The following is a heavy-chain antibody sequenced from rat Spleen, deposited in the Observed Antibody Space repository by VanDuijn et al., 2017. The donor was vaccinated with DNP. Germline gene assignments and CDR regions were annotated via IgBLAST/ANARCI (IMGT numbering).Heavy chain of an antibody. CDR2: ISYSGRT. CDR1: GFSITNNY. CDR3: ARWVYYFDY. V-gene: IGHV3-1*01. J-gene: IGHJ2*01. Sequence: EVQLQESGPGLVKPSQSLSLTCSVTGFSITNNYWGWIRKFPGNKMEYVGHISYSGRTTYNPSLKSRISITRDTSKNQFFLQLNSITTEDTATYYCARWVYYFDYWGQGVMVTVSS.